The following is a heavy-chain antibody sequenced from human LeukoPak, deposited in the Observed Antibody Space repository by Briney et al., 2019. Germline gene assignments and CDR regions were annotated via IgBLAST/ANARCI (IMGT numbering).Heavy chain of an antibody. Sequence: SETLSLTCTVSGGSLSSYYWSWIRQPPGQGLEWIGYVYYSGSTNYNPSLKSRVTISVDTSKNQCSLNLSSVTAADTAVYYCARPVAGYVYYFDYWGQGTLVTVSS. D-gene: IGHD6-19*01. J-gene: IGHJ4*02. CDR3: ARPVAGYVYYFDY. CDR2: VYYSGST. V-gene: IGHV4-59*01. CDR1: GGSLSSYY.